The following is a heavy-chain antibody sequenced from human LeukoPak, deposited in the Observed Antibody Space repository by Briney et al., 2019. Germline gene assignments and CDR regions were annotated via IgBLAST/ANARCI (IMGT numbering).Heavy chain of an antibody. CDR1: GGSFSSYY. Sequence: SETLSLTCAVYGGSFSSYYWGWIRQPPGKGLEWIGSIYYSGSTYYNPSLKSRVTISVDTSKNQFSLKLSSVTAADTAVYYCARQGDSGSYYLKYYYYYGMDVWGQGTTVTVSS. J-gene: IGHJ6*02. CDR2: IYYSGST. CDR3: ARQGDSGSYYLKYYYYYGMDV. V-gene: IGHV4-39*01. D-gene: IGHD1-26*01.